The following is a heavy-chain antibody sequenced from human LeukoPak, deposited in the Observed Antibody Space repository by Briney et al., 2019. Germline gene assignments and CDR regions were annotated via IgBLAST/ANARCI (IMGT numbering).Heavy chain of an antibody. J-gene: IGHJ6*02. CDR2: IYYSGST. V-gene: IGHV4-59*01. CDR3: ARSCGGDCYHYYYGMTS. Sequence: SETLSLTCTVSGGSISSYYWSWIRQPPGKGLEWIGYIYYSGSTNYNPSLKSRVTISVDTSKNQFSLKLSSVTAADTAVYYCARSCGGDCYHYYYGMTSGAKGPRSPSP. D-gene: IGHD2-21*02. CDR1: GGSISSYY.